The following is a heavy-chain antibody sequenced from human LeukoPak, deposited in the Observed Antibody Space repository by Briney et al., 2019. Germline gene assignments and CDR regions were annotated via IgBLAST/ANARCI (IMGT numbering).Heavy chain of an antibody. J-gene: IGHJ4*02. CDR3: ANTGSGSYYFVY. V-gene: IGHV3-23*01. CDR1: GFTFSSYA. D-gene: IGHD1-26*01. CDR2: ISGSGGST. Sequence: GGSLRLSCAASGFTFSSYAMSWVRQAPGKGLEWVSAISGSGGSTYYADSVKGRFTISRDNSKDTLYLQMNSLRAEDTAVYYCANTGSGSYYFVYWGQGTLVTVSS.